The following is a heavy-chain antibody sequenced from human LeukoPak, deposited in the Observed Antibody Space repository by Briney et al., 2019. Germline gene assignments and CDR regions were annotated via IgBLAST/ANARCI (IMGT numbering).Heavy chain of an antibody. D-gene: IGHD1-7*01. CDR2: ITPSGGTT. V-gene: IGHV3-23*01. CDR1: GFTFSRYA. J-gene: IGHJ4*02. Sequence: GGSLRLSCVASGFTFSRYAMIWVRQAPGKGLEWVSAITPSGGTTYYADSVKGRFTISGDNSKNTLYLHMNSLRAEDTAVYYCATYHGGVNYRGTDWGQGTLVTVSS. CDR3: ATYHGGVNYRGTD.